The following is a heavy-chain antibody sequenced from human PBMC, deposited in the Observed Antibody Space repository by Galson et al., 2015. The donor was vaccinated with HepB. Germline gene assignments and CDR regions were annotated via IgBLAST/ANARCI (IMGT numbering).Heavy chain of an antibody. V-gene: IGHV3-21*04. Sequence: LRLSCAASGFTFSSYSMNWVRQAPGKGLERVSSISSSSSYIYYADSVKGRFTISRDNSKNTLYLQMNSLRAEDTAVYYCAARRDDYQEFWYWGQGSLVTVSS. CDR1: GFTFSSYS. CDR3: AARRDDYQEFWY. CDR2: ISSSSSYI. D-gene: IGHD5-24*01. J-gene: IGHJ4*02.